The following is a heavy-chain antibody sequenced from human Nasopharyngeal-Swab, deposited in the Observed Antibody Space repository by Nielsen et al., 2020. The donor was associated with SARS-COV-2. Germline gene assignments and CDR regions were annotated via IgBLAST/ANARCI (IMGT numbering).Heavy chain of an antibody. Sequence: GESLKISCAASGFTVSSNYMSWVRQAPGKGLEWVSVIYSGGSTYYADSVKGRFTISRDNSKNTLYLQMNSLRAEDTAVYYCARDPVAARTPHYYDGMDVWGQGTTVTVSS. CDR3: ARDPVAARTPHYYDGMDV. V-gene: IGHV3-66*01. CDR2: IYSGGST. D-gene: IGHD6-6*01. CDR1: GFTVSSNY. J-gene: IGHJ6*02.